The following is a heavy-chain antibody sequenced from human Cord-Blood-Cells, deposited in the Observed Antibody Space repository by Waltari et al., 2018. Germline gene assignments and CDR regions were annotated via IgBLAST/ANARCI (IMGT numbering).Heavy chain of an antibody. V-gene: IGHV1-2*04. D-gene: IGHD6-13*01. CDR1: GYTFTGYY. J-gene: IGHJ4*02. CDR2: NNPHSGGT. Sequence: QVQLVQSGAEVKKPGASVKVSCKASGYTFTGYYMHWVRQAPGQGLEWMGGNNPHSGGTNYAQKFQGWVTMTRDTSISTAYMELSRLRSDDTAVYYCARGIRSSWYYFDYWGQGTLVTVSS. CDR3: ARGIRSSWYYFDY.